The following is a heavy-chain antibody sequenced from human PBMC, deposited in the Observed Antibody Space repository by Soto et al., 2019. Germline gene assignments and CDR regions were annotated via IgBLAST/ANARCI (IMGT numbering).Heavy chain of an antibody. CDR1: GFTYESYA. V-gene: IGHV3-23*01. Sequence: EVQLLESGGGLVQPGGSLRLSCAASGFTYESYAMSWVHQAPGKRLEWVSGINSGGTVAHYADSVKGRFAISRDNSKNTLSLEMNSLRADDTGLYYCAISTGGFGGLFVVPSDYWGQGTLVTVSS. CDR3: AISTGGFGGLFVVPSDY. J-gene: IGHJ4*02. D-gene: IGHD3-16*02. CDR2: INSGGTVA.